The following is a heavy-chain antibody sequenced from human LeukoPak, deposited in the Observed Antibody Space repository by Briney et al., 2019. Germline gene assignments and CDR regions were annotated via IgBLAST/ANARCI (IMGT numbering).Heavy chain of an antibody. CDR1: GGSISGYY. Sequence: PSETLSLTCTVSGGSISGYYWSWIRQPPGKGLEWIGYIYYSGSTNYNPSLKSRVTISVDTSKNQFSLKLSSVTAADTAVCYCARASSNYYYYYMDVWGKGTTVTVSS. CDR2: IYYSGST. V-gene: IGHV4-59*12. J-gene: IGHJ6*03. CDR3: ARASSNYYYYYMDV. D-gene: IGHD2-2*01.